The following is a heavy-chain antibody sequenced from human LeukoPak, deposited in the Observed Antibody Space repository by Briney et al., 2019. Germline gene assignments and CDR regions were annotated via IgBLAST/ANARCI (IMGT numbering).Heavy chain of an antibody. CDR2: ISGSGGNT. Sequence: GESLRLSCVLSGLTFSDAWMSWVRQAPGKGLEWVSAISGSGGNTYYADSVRGRFTISRDNSKNTLFLQMNTLRADDTAVYYCATTKQARRYFDYWGQGTLVTVSS. CDR1: GLTFSDAW. CDR3: ATTKQARRYFDY. D-gene: IGHD1-1*01. J-gene: IGHJ4*02. V-gene: IGHV3-23*01.